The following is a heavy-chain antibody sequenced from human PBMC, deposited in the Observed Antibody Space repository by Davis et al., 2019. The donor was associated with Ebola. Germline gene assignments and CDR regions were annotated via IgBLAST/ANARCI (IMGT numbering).Heavy chain of an antibody. CDR1: GFTFSSYA. J-gene: IGHJ6*03. Sequence: PGGSLRLSCAASGFTFSSYAMSWVRQAPGKGLEWVSAISGSGGSTYYADSVKGRFTISRDNSKNTLYLQMNSLRAEDTAVYYCAKQIAVAGIHPYYYYYYMDVWGKGTTVTVSS. CDR2: ISGSGGST. V-gene: IGHV3-23*01. CDR3: AKQIAVAGIHPYYYYYYMDV. D-gene: IGHD6-19*01.